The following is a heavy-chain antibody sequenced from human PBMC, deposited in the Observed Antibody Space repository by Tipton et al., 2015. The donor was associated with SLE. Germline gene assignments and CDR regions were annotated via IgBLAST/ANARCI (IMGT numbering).Heavy chain of an antibody. Sequence: TLSLTCAVYGESFSAYYWNWVRQPPGKGLEWIGGISHGGSTNYNPFLKSRVTISVDTSKKQFHLKLNSVTAVDTALYYCARVTTSGGSYYMDVWGKGTTVTVSS. J-gene: IGHJ6*03. CDR1: GESFSAYY. CDR2: ISHGGST. CDR3: ARVTTSGGSYYMDV. D-gene: IGHD1-1*01. V-gene: IGHV4-34*01.